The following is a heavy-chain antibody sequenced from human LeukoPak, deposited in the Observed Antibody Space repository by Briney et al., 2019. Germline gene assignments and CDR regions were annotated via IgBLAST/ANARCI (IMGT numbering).Heavy chain of an antibody. CDR2: IGSKAYGGTT. J-gene: IGHJ6*02. D-gene: IGHD5-12*01. V-gene: IGHV3-49*04. CDR1: GFTFGDYA. CDR3: TTYDPSNYYGMDV. Sequence: GGSLRLSCTASGFTFGDYAMTWVRQAPGKGLEWVGFIGSKAYGGTTEFAASVKGRFIISRDDSKSIAYLQMNGLKTEDTAVYYCTTYDPSNYYGMDVWGQGTTVIVS.